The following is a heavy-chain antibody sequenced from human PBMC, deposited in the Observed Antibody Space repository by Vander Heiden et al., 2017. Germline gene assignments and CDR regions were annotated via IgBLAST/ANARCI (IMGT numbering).Heavy chain of an antibody. J-gene: IGHJ4*02. CDR2: FDPEDGET. Sequence: QVQLVEAGAEVKKPGAAVKVSCKVCGYTLTELSMHWVRQAPGKGLEWMGGFDPEDGETIYAQKFQGRVTMPEDTSTETAYMELSSLRSEDTAVYYCATDLSWGQGTLVTVSS. V-gene: IGHV1-24*01. CDR3: ATDLS. CDR1: GYTLTELS.